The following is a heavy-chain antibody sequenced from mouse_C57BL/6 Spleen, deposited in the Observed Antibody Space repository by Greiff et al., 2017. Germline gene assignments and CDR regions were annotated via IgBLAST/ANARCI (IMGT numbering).Heavy chain of an antibody. CDR1: GYTFTSYW. CDR2: INPSSGYT. Sequence: QVQLQQPGAELAKPGASVKLSCKASGYTFTSYWMHWVKQRPGQGLEWIGYINPSSGYTKYNQKFKDKATLSADKSSSTAYMQLSSLTYEDSAVYDCAIDYDYDRFAYWGQGTLVAVSA. V-gene: IGHV1-7*01. J-gene: IGHJ3*01. D-gene: IGHD2-4*01. CDR3: AIDYDYDRFAY.